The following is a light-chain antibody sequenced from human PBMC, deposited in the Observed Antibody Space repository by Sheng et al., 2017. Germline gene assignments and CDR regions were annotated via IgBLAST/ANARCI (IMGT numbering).Light chain of an antibody. V-gene: IGLV2-11*01. CDR2: DVV. Sequence: QSALTQPRSVSGSPGQSVTISCAGTSSDIGAYNYVSWYQQHPGKAPKLIIYDVVKRPSGVPDRFSGSKSGNTASLTISGLQPDDEADYYCCSYAGSYTYVFATGTQVTVL. J-gene: IGLJ1*01. CDR1: SSDIGAYNY. CDR3: CSYAGSYTYV.